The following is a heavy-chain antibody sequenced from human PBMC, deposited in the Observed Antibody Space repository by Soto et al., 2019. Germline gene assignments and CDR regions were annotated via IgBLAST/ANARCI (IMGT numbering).Heavy chain of an antibody. CDR1: GFTFSSYA. Sequence: GGSLRLSCAASGFTFSSYAMSWVRQAPGKGLEWVSAISGSGGSTYYADSVKGRFTISRDNSKDTLYLQMNSLRAEDTAVYYCARSPGYSSSWYPYWGQGTLVTVSS. CDR2: ISGSGGST. D-gene: IGHD6-13*01. J-gene: IGHJ4*02. V-gene: IGHV3-23*01. CDR3: ARSPGYSSSWYPY.